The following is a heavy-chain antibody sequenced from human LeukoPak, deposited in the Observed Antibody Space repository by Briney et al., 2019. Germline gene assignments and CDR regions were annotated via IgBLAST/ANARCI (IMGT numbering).Heavy chain of an antibody. CDR1: GFTFSSYG. V-gene: IGHV3-30*03. CDR3: AVGGGTLYYYGMDV. J-gene: IGHJ6*02. CDR2: ISYDGSNK. D-gene: IGHD1-26*01. Sequence: GGSLRLSCAASGFTFSSYGMPWVRPAPGKGLEWVAVISYDGSNKYYADSVKGRFTISRDNTKNTLYLHMNSLRAEDTAVYYCAVGGGTLYYYGMDVWGQGTTVTVSS.